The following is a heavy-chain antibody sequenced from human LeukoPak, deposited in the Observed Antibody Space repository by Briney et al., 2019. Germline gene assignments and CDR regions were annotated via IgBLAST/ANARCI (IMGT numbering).Heavy chain of an antibody. CDR1: GFTFSNYA. D-gene: IGHD1-7*01. CDR2: IKHDGSNQ. J-gene: IGHJ4*02. Sequence: PGGALRLSCAASGFTFSNYAMHWVRQAPGSGLEWVAFIKHDGSNQNYADSVKGRFTISRDNAKNSLYLQMNSLRAEDTAIYYCAREDDWNYEDYWGQGTLVTVSS. V-gene: IGHV3-30*02. CDR3: AREDDWNYEDY.